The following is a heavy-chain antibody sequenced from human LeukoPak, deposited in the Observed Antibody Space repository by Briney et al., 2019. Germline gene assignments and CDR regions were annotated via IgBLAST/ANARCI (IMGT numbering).Heavy chain of an antibody. D-gene: IGHD3-10*01. Sequence: SETLSLTCTVSGVSISGYYWSWIRQPAGKGLEWIGRVYTSGSTNYNPSLKSRVSMFIDTSKNQFSLNLSSVTAADTAVYYCSKSPSGRGGYNWFDHWGQGTLVTVSS. J-gene: IGHJ5*02. CDR2: VYTSGST. V-gene: IGHV4-4*07. CDR1: GVSISGYY. CDR3: SKSPSGRGGYNWFDH.